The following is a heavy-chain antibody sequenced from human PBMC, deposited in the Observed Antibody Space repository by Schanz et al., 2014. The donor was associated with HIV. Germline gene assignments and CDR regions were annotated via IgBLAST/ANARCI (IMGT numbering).Heavy chain of an antibody. Sequence: EVHLVESGGGLVQPGGSLRLSCVASGSTFTTYYMSWVRQAPGKGLEWVSGISGNSGHTWYADSVKGRFTISRDNPKNSLYLQMHSLSAEDTAVYYCAKDPYQGSSGWLDWGQGTLVTVSS. CDR2: ISGNSGHT. J-gene: IGHJ1*01. D-gene: IGHD6-19*01. CDR3: AKDPYQGSSGWLD. CDR1: GSTFTTYY. V-gene: IGHV3-23*04.